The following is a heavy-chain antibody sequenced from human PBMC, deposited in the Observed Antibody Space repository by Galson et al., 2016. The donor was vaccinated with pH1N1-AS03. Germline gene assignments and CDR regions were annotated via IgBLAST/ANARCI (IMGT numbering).Heavy chain of an antibody. D-gene: IGHD2-15*01. CDR2: ISAYSGDT. CDR1: GYPFSNYG. V-gene: IGHV1-18*04. J-gene: IGHJ4*02. CDR3: ARGYCNGGICYDGGDYFDY. Sequence: SVKVSCKASGYPFSNYGSSWVRQAPGQGLDWMGWISAYSGDTNYAQRFQGRVTMTTDTSTSTAYMELRSLRSDDTAIYYCARGYCNGGICYDGGDYFDYWGQGTLVTVSS.